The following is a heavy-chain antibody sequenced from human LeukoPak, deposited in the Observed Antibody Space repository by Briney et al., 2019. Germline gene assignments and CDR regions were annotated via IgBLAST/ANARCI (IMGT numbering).Heavy chain of an antibody. Sequence: KPSETLSLTCNASGFSLTIGYYWNWIRQPPGKGLEWIGYIYYSGITNYNPSLKSRVTISVDTSKSQFSLKLSSVTAADTALYYCARAGRWEGRPHAFDIWGQGTMVTVSS. V-gene: IGHV4-61*01. J-gene: IGHJ3*02. CDR3: ARAGRWEGRPHAFDI. D-gene: IGHD1-26*01. CDR1: GFSLTIGYY. CDR2: IYYSGIT.